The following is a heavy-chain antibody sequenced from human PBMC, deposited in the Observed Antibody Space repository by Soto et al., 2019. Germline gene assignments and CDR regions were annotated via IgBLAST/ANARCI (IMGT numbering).Heavy chain of an antibody. V-gene: IGHV3-74*01. CDR1: GFTFSSYW. J-gene: IGHJ6*03. CDR2: INSDGTTT. CDR3: ARHPRITIFGVVKGYGYYYYMDV. Sequence: PGGSLRLSCAASGFTFSSYWMHWVRQAPGEGLVWVSRINSDGTTTTYADSVKGRFTISRDNAKNTLYVEMNSLRAEDTAVYYCARHPRITIFGVVKGYGYYYYMDVWGKGTTVTVSS. D-gene: IGHD3-3*01.